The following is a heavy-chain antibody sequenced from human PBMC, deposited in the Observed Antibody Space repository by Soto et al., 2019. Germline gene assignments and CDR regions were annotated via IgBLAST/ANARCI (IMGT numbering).Heavy chain of an antibody. Sequence: PSETLSLTCSVSGGSVSSGSYYWSWIRQSPEKGLEWIGYIYYTGGTKYNPSLTSRVTISTDTSRNQFSLKLTSVTAADTAVYYCARRYGSAFDIWGQGTRVT. V-gene: IGHV4-61*01. CDR2: IYYTGGT. J-gene: IGHJ3*02. CDR3: ARRYGSAFDI. D-gene: IGHD3-10*01. CDR1: GGSVSSGSYY.